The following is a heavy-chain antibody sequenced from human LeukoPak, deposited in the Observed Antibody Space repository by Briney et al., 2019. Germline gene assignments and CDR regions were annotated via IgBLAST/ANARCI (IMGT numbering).Heavy chain of an antibody. CDR2: ISSNGGST. Sequence: PGGSLRLSCAASGFTFSSYAMHWVRQAPGKGLEYVSAISSNGGSTYYANSVKGRFTISRDNSKNTLYLQMDSLRAEDMAVYYCARGPMPDYYDSSGSAFDIWGQGTMVTVSS. CDR1: GFTFSSYA. J-gene: IGHJ3*02. D-gene: IGHD3-22*01. CDR3: ARGPMPDYYDSSGSAFDI. V-gene: IGHV3-64*01.